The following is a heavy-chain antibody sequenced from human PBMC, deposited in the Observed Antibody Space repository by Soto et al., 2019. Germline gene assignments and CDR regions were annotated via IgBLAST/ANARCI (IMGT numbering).Heavy chain of an antibody. CDR1: GASISNGYYS. CDR2: IHSGGTT. CDR3: ARGPSGDKVDY. D-gene: IGHD1-26*01. Sequence: QVQLQEPGPRLVEPSHTLSLTCTVSGASISNGYYSWSWIRQSPRTGLEWIGHIHSGGTTYSNPSLNSRLTTSVEMSKNQFSLKLSSLTAAGTAVYYCARGPSGDKVDYWGQVTLVTVSS. V-gene: IGHV4-30-4*01. J-gene: IGHJ4*02.